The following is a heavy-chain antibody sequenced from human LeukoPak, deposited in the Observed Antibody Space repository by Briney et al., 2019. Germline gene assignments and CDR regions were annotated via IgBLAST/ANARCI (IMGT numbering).Heavy chain of an antibody. D-gene: IGHD6-13*01. V-gene: IGHV1-24*01. CDR1: GYTLTELS. CDR2: FDPEDGET. Sequence: ASVKVSCKVSGYTLTELSMHWVRQAPGKGLEWTGGFDPEDGETIYAQKFQGRVTMTEDTSTDTAYMELSSLRSEDTAVYYCATEAAAAGRGGDLGYWGQGTLVTVSS. J-gene: IGHJ4*02. CDR3: ATEAAAAGRGGDLGY.